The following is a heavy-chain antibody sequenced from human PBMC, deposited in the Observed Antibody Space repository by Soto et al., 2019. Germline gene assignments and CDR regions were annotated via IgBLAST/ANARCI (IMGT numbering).Heavy chain of an antibody. J-gene: IGHJ4*01. CDR3: ARARAPRSSSSWVDY. D-gene: IGHD6-6*01. CDR2: INPNSGGT. Sequence: ASVKVSCKASGYTFTGYYMHWVRQAPGQGLEWMGWINPNSGGTNYAQKFQGWVTMTRDTSISTAYMELSRLRSDDTAVYYCARARAPRSSSSWVDYWGQATLVTVSS. CDR1: GYTFTGYY. V-gene: IGHV1-2*04.